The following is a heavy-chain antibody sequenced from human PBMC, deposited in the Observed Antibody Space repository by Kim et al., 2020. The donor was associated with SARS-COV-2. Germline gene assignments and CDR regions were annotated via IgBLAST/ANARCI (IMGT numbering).Heavy chain of an antibody. J-gene: IGHJ1*01. V-gene: IGHV4-31*02. CDR3: ASSVDYYDSSGPEYFQH. D-gene: IGHD3-22*01. Sequence: LKSRVTISVDTSKNQFSLKLSSVTAADTAVYYCASSVDYYDSSGPEYFQHWGQGTLVTVSS.